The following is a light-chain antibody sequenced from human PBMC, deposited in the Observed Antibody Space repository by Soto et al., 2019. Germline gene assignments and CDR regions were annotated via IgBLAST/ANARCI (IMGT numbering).Light chain of an antibody. V-gene: IGKV3-15*01. CDR2: AAS. Sequence: EVVTTQSPATLSVSPGERATLSFRVSQGLGTNLAWYQQKPGQAPRLLIYAASTRATGVPGRFSGSGSGTEFTLTISSLQSEDFAVYYCQQYNHWPLTFSGGTKVDIK. CDR3: QQYNHWPLT. J-gene: IGKJ4*01. CDR1: QGLGTN.